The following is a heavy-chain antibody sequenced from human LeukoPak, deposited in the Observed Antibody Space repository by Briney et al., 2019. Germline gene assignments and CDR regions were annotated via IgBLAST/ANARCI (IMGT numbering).Heavy chain of an antibody. J-gene: IGHJ4*02. Sequence: SETLSLTCTVSGGSISSYCLNWIRQPAGKGLEWIGRVCASGSTKYSPSLKSRVTMSIDKWKNQFSLKLSYVTAADTAIYYCATGDWNGADYWGQGTLVTVSP. V-gene: IGHV4-4*07. D-gene: IGHD1-1*01. CDR3: ATGDWNGADY. CDR2: VCASGST. CDR1: GGSISSYC.